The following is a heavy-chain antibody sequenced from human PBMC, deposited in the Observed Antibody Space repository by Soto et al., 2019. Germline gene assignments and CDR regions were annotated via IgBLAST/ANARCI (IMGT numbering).Heavy chain of an antibody. CDR2: ISSTGSYA. Sequence: PGVSLRLSCAASGFTFRYYYMSWIRQAPGKGLEWVSYISSTGSYAKYADSVKGRFTISRDNAKNSLYLQMNSLRAEDTAVYYCARDSSITPRPLDYWGQGTPVTVSS. J-gene: IGHJ4*02. CDR1: GFTFRYYY. V-gene: IGHV3-11*06. CDR3: ARDSSITPRPLDY. D-gene: IGHD6-6*01.